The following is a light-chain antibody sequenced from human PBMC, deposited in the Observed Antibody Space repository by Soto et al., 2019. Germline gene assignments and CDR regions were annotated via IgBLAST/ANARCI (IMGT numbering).Light chain of an antibody. CDR1: QSVSSSY. CDR3: QQYHIWPPWT. Sequence: EIVLTHSPGTLSLSPCERATLSFSASQSVSSSYLAWYQQKPGQAPRLLIYGASSRATGIPDRFSGSGSGTDFTLTISRLEPEDFAVYYCQQYHIWPPWTSGQGTKVDIK. CDR2: GAS. V-gene: IGKV3-20*01. J-gene: IGKJ1*01.